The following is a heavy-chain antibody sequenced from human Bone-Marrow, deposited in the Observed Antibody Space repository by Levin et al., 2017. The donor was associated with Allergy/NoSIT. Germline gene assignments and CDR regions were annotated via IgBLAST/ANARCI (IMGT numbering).Heavy chain of an antibody. CDR1: GYSFTNYW. CDR3: VRGRGYCRTNSCYDFDY. Sequence: PGESLKISCKGSGYSFTNYWIGWVRQVPGKGLEWMGFIYPGDSNTKYSPSFQGQVTLSADKSISTAYLQWSSLKASDTAMYYCVRGRGYCRTNSCYDFDYWGQGTLVTVSS. D-gene: IGHD2-15*01. CDR2: IYPGDSNT. J-gene: IGHJ4*02. V-gene: IGHV5-51*01.